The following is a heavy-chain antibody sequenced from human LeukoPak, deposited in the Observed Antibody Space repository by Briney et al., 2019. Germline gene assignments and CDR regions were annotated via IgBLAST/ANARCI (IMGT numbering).Heavy chain of an antibody. CDR2: MSYSGST. D-gene: IGHD6-19*01. J-gene: IGHJ3*02. V-gene: IGHV4-39*07. CDR1: GGSIRSSSYY. CDR3: AREAGVTVAVTGAFDI. Sequence: PSETLSLTCTVSGGSIRSSSYYWAWIRQPPGKGLEWIGSMSYSGSTYFNPSLKSRVTRSLDMSKNQFSLKLSSVTAADTAIYYCAREAGVTVAVTGAFDIWGQGTVVTVSS.